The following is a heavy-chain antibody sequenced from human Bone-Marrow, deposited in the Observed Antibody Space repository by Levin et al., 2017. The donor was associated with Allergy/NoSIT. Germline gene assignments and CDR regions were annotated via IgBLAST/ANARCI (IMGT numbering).Heavy chain of an antibody. CDR3: VSGSLYYETLTGSLGQ. D-gene: IGHD3-9*01. V-gene: IGHV3-74*03. J-gene: IGHJ4*02. CDR1: GFPFSDHW. Sequence: GGSLRLSCAASGFPFSDHWMHWVRQTAGKGLVWLAHISSDGSSSTYADSVRGRFTISRDNGQNTLYLQMNSLGAEDTAVYYCVSGSLYYETLTGSLGQWGQGTLVTVSS. CDR2: ISSDGSSS.